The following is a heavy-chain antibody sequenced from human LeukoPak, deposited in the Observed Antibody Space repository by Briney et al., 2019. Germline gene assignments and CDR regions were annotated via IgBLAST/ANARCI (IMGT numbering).Heavy chain of an antibody. CDR3: ARLRDLYNCFDP. V-gene: IGHV4-38-2*01. D-gene: IGHD5-24*01. Sequence: ASETLSLTCVVSGYSNNSGYYWGWIRQPPGKGLEWIGSMYHSGSTYYNPSLKSRVTISIDTSKNQFSLNLSSVTAADTAIYYCARLRDLYNCFDPWGQGTLVTVSS. CDR2: MYHSGST. CDR1: GYSNNSGYY. J-gene: IGHJ5*02.